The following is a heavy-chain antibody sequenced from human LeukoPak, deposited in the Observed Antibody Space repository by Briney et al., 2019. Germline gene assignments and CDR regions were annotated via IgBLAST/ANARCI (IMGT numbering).Heavy chain of an antibody. CDR3: ARYTDHYYFDY. J-gene: IGHJ4*02. V-gene: IGHV5-51*01. CDR1: GYSFTSYW. Sequence: LGESLKISWKGSGYSFTSYWIGGVRQMPGKGLEWMGIIYPGDSDTRYSPSFQGQVTISADKSISTAYLQWSSLNTSDTAMYYCARYTDHYYFDYWGQGTLVTVSS. D-gene: IGHD1-1*01. CDR2: IYPGDSDT.